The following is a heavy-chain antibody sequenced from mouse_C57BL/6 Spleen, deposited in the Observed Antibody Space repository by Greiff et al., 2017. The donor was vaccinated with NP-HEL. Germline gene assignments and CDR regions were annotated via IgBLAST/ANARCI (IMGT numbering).Heavy chain of an antibody. D-gene: IGHD1-1*01. Sequence: EVQLVESGEGLVKPGGSLKLSCAASGFTFSSYAMSWVRQTPEKRLEWVAYISSGGDYIYYADTVKGRFTISRDNARNTLYLQMSSLKSEDTAMYYCTRDYYGSSYDWYFDVWGTGTTVPSPQ. CDR1: GFTFSSYA. CDR3: TRDYYGSSYDWYFDV. V-gene: IGHV5-9-1*02. J-gene: IGHJ1*03. CDR2: ISSGGDYI.